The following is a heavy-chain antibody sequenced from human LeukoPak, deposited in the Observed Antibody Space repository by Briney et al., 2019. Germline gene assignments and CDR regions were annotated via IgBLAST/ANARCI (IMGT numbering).Heavy chain of an antibody. Sequence: SETLSLTCTVSGGSISSSSYYWGWIRQPPGKGLEWIGSIYYSGSTYYNPSLKSRVTISVDTSKNQFSLKLSSVTAADTAVYCARAVGSGSFQTYYYYMDVWGKGTTVTISS. D-gene: IGHD3-10*01. J-gene: IGHJ6*03. CDR3: ARAVGSGSFQTYYYYMDV. V-gene: IGHV4-39*07. CDR2: IYYSGST. CDR1: GGSISSSSYY.